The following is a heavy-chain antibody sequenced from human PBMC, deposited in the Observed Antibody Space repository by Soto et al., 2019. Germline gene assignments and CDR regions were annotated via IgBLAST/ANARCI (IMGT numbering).Heavy chain of an antibody. J-gene: IGHJ6*03. CDR3: ARCASCYDYYYYMDV. Sequence: QVQLVQSGAEVKKPGASVKVSCKASGYTFTSYDINWVRQATGQGLEWMGWMNPNSGNTGYAQKFQGRVTMTRNTSISTAYMVLSSLRSEDTAVYYCARCASCYDYYYYMDVWGKGTTVTVSS. V-gene: IGHV1-8*01. D-gene: IGHD2-2*01. CDR2: MNPNSGNT. CDR1: GYTFTSYD.